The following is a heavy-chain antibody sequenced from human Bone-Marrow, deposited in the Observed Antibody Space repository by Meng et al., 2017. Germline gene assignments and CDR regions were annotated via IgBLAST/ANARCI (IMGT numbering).Heavy chain of an antibody. D-gene: IGHD2-21*02. CDR2: ISSSSSYI. V-gene: IGHV3-21*01. J-gene: IGHJ1*01. Sequence: GESLKISCAASGFTFSSYAMSWVRQAPGKGLEWVSSISSSSSYIYYADSVKGRFTISRDNAKNSLYLQMNSLRAEDTAVYYCARDAYCGGDCYWGYFQHWGQGTRVTGSS. CDR1: GFTFSSYA. CDR3: ARDAYCGGDCYWGYFQH.